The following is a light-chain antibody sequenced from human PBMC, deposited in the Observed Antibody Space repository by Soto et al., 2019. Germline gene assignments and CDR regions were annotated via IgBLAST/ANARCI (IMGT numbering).Light chain of an antibody. CDR2: YDS. Sequence: SYELTQPPSVSVAPGKTARITCGGNNIGSKSVHWYQQKPGQAPVLVIYYDSDRPSGIPERFSGSKSGNTASLTISRVEAGDDADYYCQVWDSSSDHHVVFGGGTKRTVL. J-gene: IGLJ2*01. V-gene: IGLV3-21*04. CDR1: NIGSKS. CDR3: QVWDSSSDHHVV.